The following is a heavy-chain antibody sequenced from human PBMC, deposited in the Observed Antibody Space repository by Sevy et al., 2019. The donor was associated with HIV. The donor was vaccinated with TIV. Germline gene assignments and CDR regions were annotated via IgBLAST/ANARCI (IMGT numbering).Heavy chain of an antibody. CDR2: ISGSGGST. V-gene: IGHV3-23*01. J-gene: IGHJ6*02. D-gene: IGHD6-6*01. CDR1: GFTFSSYA. CDR3: AKDQVEYRSSQYYYYYYGMDV. Sequence: GGSLRLSCAASGFTFSSYAMSWVRQAPGKGLEWVSAISGSGGSTYYADSVKGRFTISRDNSKNTLYLQMNSLRAEDTAVYYCAKDQVEYRSSQYYYYYYGMDVWGQGTTVTVSS.